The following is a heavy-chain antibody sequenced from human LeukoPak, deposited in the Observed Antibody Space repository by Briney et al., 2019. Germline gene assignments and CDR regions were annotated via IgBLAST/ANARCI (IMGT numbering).Heavy chain of an antibody. D-gene: IGHD3-10*01. CDR1: GGSINNY. Sequence: SETLSLTCTVSGGSINNYWSWIRQPPGKGLECIGYIHYTGSTNYNPSLKSRVTISVDKSKNQFSLKLSSVTAADTAVYYCARAITMVRGYYYYMDVWGKGTTVTVSS. CDR3: ARAITMVRGYYYYMDV. J-gene: IGHJ6*03. V-gene: IGHV4-59*12. CDR2: IHYTGST.